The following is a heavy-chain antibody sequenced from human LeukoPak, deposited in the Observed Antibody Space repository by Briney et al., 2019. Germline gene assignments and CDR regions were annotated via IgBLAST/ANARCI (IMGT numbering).Heavy chain of an antibody. CDR2: IIPIFGTA. CDR3: ARAIYDSSGYYYPVNNWFDP. J-gene: IGHJ5*02. CDR1: GGTFSSYA. Sequence: GSSVKVSCKASGGTFSSYAISWVRQAPGQGLEWMGGIIPIFGTANYAQKFQGRVTITTDESTSTAYMELSSLRSEATAVYYCARAIYDSSGYYYPVNNWFDPWGQGTLVTVSS. D-gene: IGHD3-22*01. V-gene: IGHV1-69*05.